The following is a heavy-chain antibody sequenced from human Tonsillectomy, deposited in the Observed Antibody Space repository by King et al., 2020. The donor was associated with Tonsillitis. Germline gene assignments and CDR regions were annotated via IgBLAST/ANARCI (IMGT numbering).Heavy chain of an antibody. CDR2: ISGSGGST. CDR3: AKEGSEEYQTAYYYYGMDV. D-gene: IGHD2-2*01. J-gene: IGHJ6*02. Sequence: VQLVESGGGLVQPGGSLRLSCAASGFTFSSYAMSWVRQAPGKGLEWVSAISGSGGSTYYADSVKGRFTISRDNSKNTLYLQMNSLRAEDTAVYYCAKEGSEEYQTAYYYYGMDVWGQGTTVTVSS. CDR1: GFTFSSYA. V-gene: IGHV3-23*04.